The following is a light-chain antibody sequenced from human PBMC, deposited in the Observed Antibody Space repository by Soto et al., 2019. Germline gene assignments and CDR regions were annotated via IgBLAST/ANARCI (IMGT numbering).Light chain of an antibody. V-gene: IGLV2-14*03. CDR2: DVN. Sequence: QSALTQPASVSGSPGQSITISCTGTSSDIGAYNFVSWDQQHPGKAPKLMLYDVNIRPSGVSNRFSGSKSGNTASRTISGLQAEDEADYYCTSWTTSTTMIFGGGTQLAVL. J-gene: IGLJ2*01. CDR3: TSWTTSTTMI. CDR1: SSDIGAYNF.